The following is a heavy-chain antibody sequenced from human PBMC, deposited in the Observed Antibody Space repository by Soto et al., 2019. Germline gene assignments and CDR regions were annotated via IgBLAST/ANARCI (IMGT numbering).Heavy chain of an antibody. V-gene: IGHV1-46*01. D-gene: IGHD2-15*01. Sequence: ASVEVSCKASGYTFTSYYMHWVRQAPGQGLEWMGIINPSGGSTSYAQKFQGRVTMTRDTSTSTVYMELSSLRSEDTAVYYCARXGRVVTSLPHSPYGMDVWGQGTTVTVSS. J-gene: IGHJ6*02. CDR1: GYTFTSYY. CDR3: ARXGRVVTSLPHSPYGMDV. CDR2: INPSGGST.